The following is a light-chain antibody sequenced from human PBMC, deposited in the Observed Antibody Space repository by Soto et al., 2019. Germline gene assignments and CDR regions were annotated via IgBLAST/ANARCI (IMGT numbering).Light chain of an antibody. V-gene: IGKV1-39*01. CDR2: AAS. CDR3: QQSYSTPFT. CDR1: QSISSY. J-gene: IGKJ5*01. Sequence: DIQMTQSPSSLSASVGYRDTITCRASQSISSYLNWYQQKPAKAPKLLIYAASSLQSGVPSRFSGSGSGTDFTLTISILQPEDFATYYCQQSYSTPFTFGQGTRLEIK.